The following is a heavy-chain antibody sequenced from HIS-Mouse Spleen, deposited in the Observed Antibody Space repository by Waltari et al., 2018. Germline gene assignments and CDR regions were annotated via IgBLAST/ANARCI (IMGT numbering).Heavy chain of an antibody. CDR3: ARKRTASGWFDP. V-gene: IGHV4-39*01. Sequence: QLQLQESGPGLVKPSENLSLTCTVSGGSISSSSYYWGWLRQPPGKGREWIGSTYYRGRTYYNPSLRIRVTISLDTSKNQCALKLSAVTAADTAVYYCARKRTASGWFDPWGQGTLVTVSS. CDR1: GGSISSSSYY. D-gene: IGHD2-21*02. CDR2: TYYRGRT. J-gene: IGHJ5*02.